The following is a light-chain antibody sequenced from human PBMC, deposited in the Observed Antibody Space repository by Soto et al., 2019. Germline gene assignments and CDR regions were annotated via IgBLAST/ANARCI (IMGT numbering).Light chain of an antibody. V-gene: IGKV1-12*01. CDR1: QDISGR. CDR2: AAS. J-gene: IGKJ1*01. CDR3: LQVYSFPRT. Sequence: DIQMTQSPSSVSASVGDRITITCRASQDISGRLAWFQQKPGKAPQYLIQAASILQSGVPSRFSGSGSGTEFIHTINNLQPEDFASYFCLQVYSFPRTFGLGTKVEI.